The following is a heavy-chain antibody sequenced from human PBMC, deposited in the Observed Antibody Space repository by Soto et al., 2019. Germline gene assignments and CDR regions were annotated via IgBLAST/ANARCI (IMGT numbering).Heavy chain of an antibody. V-gene: IGHV4-38-2*01. D-gene: IGHD3-16*01. CDR3: ASGGNWFDP. CDR1: GYSISSGYY. J-gene: IGHJ5*02. Sequence: PSETLSLTCAVSGYSISSGYYWCWIRQPPGKGLECLGSIFHSGTTYDNPSLKSRVTISVDLSKNQFSQKLTSVTAADTAVYYCASGGNWFDPWGQGVLVTVSS. CDR2: IFHSGTT.